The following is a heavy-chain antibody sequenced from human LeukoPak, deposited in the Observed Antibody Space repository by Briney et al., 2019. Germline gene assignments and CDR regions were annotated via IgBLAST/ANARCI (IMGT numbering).Heavy chain of an antibody. V-gene: IGHV1-2*02. CDR3: AREEYSNYSPDY. CDR1: GYTFTGYY. CDR2: INPNSGGT. Sequence: ASVKVSCKASGYTFTGYYMHWVRQAPGQGLEWMGWINPNSGGTNYAQKFQGRVTMTRGTSISTAYMELSRLRSDDTAVYYCAREEYSNYSPDYWGQGTLVTVSS. J-gene: IGHJ4*02. D-gene: IGHD4-11*01.